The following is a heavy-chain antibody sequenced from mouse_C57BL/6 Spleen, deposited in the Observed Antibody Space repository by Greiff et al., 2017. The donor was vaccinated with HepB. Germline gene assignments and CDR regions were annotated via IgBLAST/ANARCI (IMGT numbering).Heavy chain of an antibody. D-gene: IGHD1-1*01. Sequence: QVQLQQPGAELVKPGASVKLSCKASGYTFTSYWMHWVKQRPGQGLEWIGMINPNSGSTNYNEKFKSKATLTVDKSSSTAYMQLSSLTSEDSAVYYCARGATVVGDAMDDWGQGTSVTVSS. J-gene: IGHJ4*01. CDR1: GYTFTSYW. CDR2: INPNSGST. CDR3: ARGATVVGDAMDD. V-gene: IGHV1-64*01.